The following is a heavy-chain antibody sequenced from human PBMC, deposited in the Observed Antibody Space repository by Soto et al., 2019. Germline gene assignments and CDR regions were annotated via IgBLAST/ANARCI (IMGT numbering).Heavy chain of an antibody. CDR3: AKRPGVFGVVIEPYYFDY. Sequence: GGSLRLSCEASKLTYSDYAMTWVRQAPGKGLEWVASISGSGDNTYYADSVKGRFTISRDNSKSTLYLQMNSLRAEDTAVYYCAKRPGVFGVVIEPYYFDYWGQGTLVTVSS. CDR1: KLTYSDYA. J-gene: IGHJ4*02. V-gene: IGHV3-23*01. CDR2: ISGSGDNT. D-gene: IGHD3-3*01.